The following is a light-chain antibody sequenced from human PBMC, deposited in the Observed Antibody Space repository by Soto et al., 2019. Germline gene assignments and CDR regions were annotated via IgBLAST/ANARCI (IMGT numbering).Light chain of an antibody. V-gene: IGLV2-14*01. Sequence: QSALTQPASVSGSPGQSITISCTGTSNDVGGYNYVSWYQQHPGKAPKLMIYDVSSRPSGVSNRFSGSKSGNTASLTISGLQAEDEADYYCSSYASSDTYVLFGGGTQLTVL. CDR1: SNDVGGYNY. CDR3: SSYASSDTYVL. CDR2: DVS. J-gene: IGLJ2*01.